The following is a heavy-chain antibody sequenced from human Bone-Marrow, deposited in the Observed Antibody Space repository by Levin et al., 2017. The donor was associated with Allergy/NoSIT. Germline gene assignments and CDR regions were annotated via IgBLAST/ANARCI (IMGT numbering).Heavy chain of an antibody. CDR3: ARVQYNTAARHYYGIDV. J-gene: IGHJ6*02. CDR2: IDWDDDK. V-gene: IGHV2-70*01. D-gene: IGHD6-6*01. Sequence: SGPTLVKPTQTLTVTCTFSGFSLSTSGMSVTWIRQPPGKALEWLAIIDWDDDKYYSTSLKTRLTISKDTPKNQVVLTMTNMDALDTATYFCARVQYNTAARHYYGIDVWGQGTTVTVSS. CDR1: GFSLSTSGMS.